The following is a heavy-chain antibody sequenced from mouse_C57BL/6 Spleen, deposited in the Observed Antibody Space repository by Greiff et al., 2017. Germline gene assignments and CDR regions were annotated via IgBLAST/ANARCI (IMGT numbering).Heavy chain of an antibody. J-gene: IGHJ1*03. Sequence: VQLQQSGPELVKPGASVKIPCKASGYTFTDYNMDWVKQSHGKSLEWIGDINPNNGGTIYNQKFKGKATLTVDQSSSTAYMQLRSLTSEDTAVYYCARRVITTVVARYWYFDVWGTGTTVTVSS. CDR2: INPNNGGT. CDR1: GYTFTDYN. CDR3: ARRVITTVVARYWYFDV. D-gene: IGHD1-1*01. V-gene: IGHV1-18*01.